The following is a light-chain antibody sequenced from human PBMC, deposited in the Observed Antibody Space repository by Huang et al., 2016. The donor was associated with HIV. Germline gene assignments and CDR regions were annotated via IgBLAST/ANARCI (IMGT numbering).Light chain of an antibody. V-gene: IGKV3-15*01. Sequence: EIVMTQSPATLSVSPGERATLSCRASQSVVSNLAWYQQKPGQAPRLLIFGAYNRATGIAGRFSGSGSGTEFTLSISSLQSEDSAFYYCQQYNNWPRTFGQGTKVEIK. CDR2: GAY. CDR3: QQYNNWPRT. CDR1: QSVVSN. J-gene: IGKJ1*01.